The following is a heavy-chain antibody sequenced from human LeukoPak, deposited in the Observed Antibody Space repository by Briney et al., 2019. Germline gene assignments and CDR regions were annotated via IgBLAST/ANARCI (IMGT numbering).Heavy chain of an antibody. D-gene: IGHD3-10*01. CDR2: ISSSSSYI. V-gene: IGHV3-21*01. Sequence: GGSLRLSCVASGFTFRHYAMSWVRQAPGKGLEWVSSISSSSSYIYYADSVKGRFTISRDNAKNSLYLQMNSLRAEDTAVYYCARVSIYGSGSNLDYWGQGTLVTVSS. J-gene: IGHJ4*02. CDR3: ARVSIYGSGSNLDY. CDR1: GFTFRHYA.